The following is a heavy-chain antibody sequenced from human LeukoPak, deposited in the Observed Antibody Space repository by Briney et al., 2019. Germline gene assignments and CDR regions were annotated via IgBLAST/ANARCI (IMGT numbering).Heavy chain of an antibody. CDR2: ISGSGGST. J-gene: IGHJ3*02. CDR3: AKDRDDYVWGSYLGAFDI. Sequence: GGSLRLSCAASGFTFSSYEMNWVRQAPGKGLEWVSLISGSGGSTYYADSVKGRFTISRDNSKNTLYLQMNSLRVEDTAVFYCAKDRDDYVWGSYLGAFDIWGQGTMVTVSS. D-gene: IGHD3-16*01. V-gene: IGHV3-23*01. CDR1: GFTFSSYE.